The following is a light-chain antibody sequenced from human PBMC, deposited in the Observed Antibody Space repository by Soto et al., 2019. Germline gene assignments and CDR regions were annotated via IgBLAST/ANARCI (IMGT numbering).Light chain of an antibody. CDR1: QGISTY. CDR3: QQSNDYPLR. CDR2: AAS. Sequence: DIQLTQSPSFLSASVGDRVTITCRASQGISTYLAWYQQKPGKAPKVLIYAASTLQSGVPSRFSGSGSGTELTVTIRGLHPEDFATYCSQQSNDYPLRCGGGTNVDIK. J-gene: IGKJ4*02. V-gene: IGKV1-9*01.